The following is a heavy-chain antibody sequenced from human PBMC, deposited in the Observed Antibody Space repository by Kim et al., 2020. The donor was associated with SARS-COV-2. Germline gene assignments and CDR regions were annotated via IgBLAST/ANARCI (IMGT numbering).Heavy chain of an antibody. V-gene: IGHV3-33*01. CDR1: GFTFSSCG. D-gene: IGHD1-26*01. CDR2: IWYDGSNK. J-gene: IGHJ4*02. CDR3: ARGSGELLLCFDY. Sequence: GGSLRLSCAASGFTFSSCGMHWVRQAPGKGLEWVAVIWYDGSNKYYADSVKGRFTISRDNSKNTLYLQMNSLRAEDTAVYYCARGSGELLLCFDYGGQGTVVTVPS.